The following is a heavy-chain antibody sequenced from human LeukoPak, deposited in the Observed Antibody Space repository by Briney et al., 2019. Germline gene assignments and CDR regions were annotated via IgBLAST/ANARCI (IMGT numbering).Heavy chain of an antibody. V-gene: IGHV4-59*08. D-gene: IGHD3-10*01. Sequence: SETLSLTCTVSGGSISSYYWSWIRQPPGKGLEWIGYIYYSGSTNYNPSLKSRVTISVDTSKNQFSLKLSSVTAADTAVNYCARITMVRGVVYFDYWGQGTLVTVSS. CDR1: GGSISSYY. J-gene: IGHJ4*02. CDR2: IYYSGST. CDR3: ARITMVRGVVYFDY.